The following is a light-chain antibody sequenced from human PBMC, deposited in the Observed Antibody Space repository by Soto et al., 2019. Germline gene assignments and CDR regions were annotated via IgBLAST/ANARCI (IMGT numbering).Light chain of an antibody. CDR1: SSNIGNNY. CDR3: ATCDSSLSAGV. Sequence: QSVLTQPPSVSAAPGQKVTISCSGSSSNIGNNYVSWYQQLPGTAPKLLIYDNDKRPSGIPDRFSGSKSGTSATLGVTGLQTGDEADYYCATCDSSLSAGVFCGGTKLTVL. J-gene: IGLJ2*01. CDR2: DND. V-gene: IGLV1-51*01.